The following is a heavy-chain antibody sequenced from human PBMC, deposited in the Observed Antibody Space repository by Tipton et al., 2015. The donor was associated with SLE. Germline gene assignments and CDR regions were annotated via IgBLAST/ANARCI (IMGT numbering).Heavy chain of an antibody. CDR3: AAGVASPFDY. CDR1: GGSISSHY. J-gene: IGHJ4*02. V-gene: IGHV4-59*11. D-gene: IGHD3-10*01. Sequence: LRLSCTVSGGSISSHYWSWIRQPPGKGLEWIGYLYYSGRTNYNPSLKSRVSISVDTSKNQFSLKLSSVTAADTAVYYCAAGVASPFDYWGQGTPVTVSS. CDR2: LYYSGRT.